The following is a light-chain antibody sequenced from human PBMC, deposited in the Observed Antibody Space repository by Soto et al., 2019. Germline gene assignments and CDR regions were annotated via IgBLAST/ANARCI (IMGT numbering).Light chain of an antibody. CDR2: DAS. CDR1: RGVSSY. J-gene: IGKJ1*01. V-gene: IGKV3-11*01. Sequence: EVIFTQSPDTLSLSPWERATLSCMASRGVSSYLAWYQQKPGQAPMLLIYDASNRATGIPARFSGSGSGTDFTLTISSLEPEDLAVYYCQQYNKWPWTFGQGTKVDIK. CDR3: QQYNKWPWT.